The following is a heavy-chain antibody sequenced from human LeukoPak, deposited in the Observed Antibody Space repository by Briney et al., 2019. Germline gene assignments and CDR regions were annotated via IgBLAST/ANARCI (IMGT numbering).Heavy chain of an antibody. D-gene: IGHD2-21*02. J-gene: IGHJ4*02. CDR2: FDPEDGET. CDR1: GYTLTELS. Sequence: ASVKVSCKVSGYTLTELSMHWVRQAPGKGLEWMGGFDPEDGETTYAQKFQGRVTMTEGTSTDTAYMELSSPRSEDTAVYYCATGIVVVTAEYYFDYWGQGTLVTVSS. CDR3: ATGIVVVTAEYYFDY. V-gene: IGHV1-24*01.